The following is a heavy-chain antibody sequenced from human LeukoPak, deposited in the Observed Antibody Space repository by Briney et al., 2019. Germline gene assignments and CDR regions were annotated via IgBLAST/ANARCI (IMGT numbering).Heavy chain of an antibody. D-gene: IGHD6-13*01. V-gene: IGHV4-34*01. Sequence: SETLSLTCAVYGGSFSGYYWSWIRQPPGKGLEWIGEINHSGSTNYNPSLKSRVTISVDTSKNQFSLKLSSVTAADTAVYYCASLPPPARGIAADGTKGVYFDYWAQGTLCTVSS. J-gene: IGHJ4*02. CDR1: GGSFSGYY. CDR3: ASLPPPARGIAADGTKGVYFDY. CDR2: INHSGST.